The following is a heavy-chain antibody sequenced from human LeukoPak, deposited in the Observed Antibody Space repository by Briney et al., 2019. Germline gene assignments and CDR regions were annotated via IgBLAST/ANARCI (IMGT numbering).Heavy chain of an antibody. CDR2: IYYSGST. CDR3: ARLYSSGWYADDAFVI. Sequence: AATLSLTCTVAGRSISSYCWSWIRQPPGKGLEWIGYIYYSGSTNYHPSLKSRVTISVDTSKNQFSLKLSSVTAADTAVYYCARLYSSGWYADDAFVIWGQGTMVTVSS. J-gene: IGHJ3*02. V-gene: IGHV4-59*01. CDR1: GRSISSYC. D-gene: IGHD6-19*01.